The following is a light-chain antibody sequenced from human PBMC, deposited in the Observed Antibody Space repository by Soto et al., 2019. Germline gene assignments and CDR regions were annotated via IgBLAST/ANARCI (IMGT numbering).Light chain of an antibody. V-gene: IGLV2-14*01. Sequence: QSVLTQPASVSGAPGQSITISCTGTSSDVGGYNYVSWYQQHPGKAPKLMIYDVTNRPSGVSNRFSGSKSGNTASLTISGLQAEDEADYYCSSYTSSSTYVLGTGIRVTVL. CDR3: SSYTSSSTYV. CDR2: DVT. CDR1: SSDVGGYNY. J-gene: IGLJ1*01.